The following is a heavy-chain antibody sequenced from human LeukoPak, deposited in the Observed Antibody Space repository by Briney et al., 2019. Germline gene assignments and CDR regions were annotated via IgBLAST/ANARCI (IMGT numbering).Heavy chain of an antibody. CDR2: ISHEGGTK. Sequence: QAGKSLRLSCAASGFTFSNFAMHWIRQSPGKGLEWVAVISHEGGTKNYADSVRGRFTVSRDNSKNTLFLQLSSLRPEDTSVYYCAKDWDPPPTAIGSAAFDIWGRGTLVTVSS. CDR1: GFTFSNFA. CDR3: AKDWDPPPTAIGSAAFDI. D-gene: IGHD2-21*02. J-gene: IGHJ3*02. V-gene: IGHV3-30-3*01.